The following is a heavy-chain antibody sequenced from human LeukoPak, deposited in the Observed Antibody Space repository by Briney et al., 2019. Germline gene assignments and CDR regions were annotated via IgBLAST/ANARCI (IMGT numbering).Heavy chain of an antibody. V-gene: IGHV1-69*05. CDR2: IIPLFRTT. Sequence: SVKVSCKASGGTFSSYAVSWVRQAPGQGLGWMGRIIPLFRTTNYAQNFQGRVTITTDESTSTAYMELSSLRSEDTAVYYCARGPSGGYNGYDFDYWGQGTLVTVSS. J-gene: IGHJ4*02. CDR3: ARGPSGGYNGYDFDY. D-gene: IGHD5-12*01. CDR1: GGTFSSYA.